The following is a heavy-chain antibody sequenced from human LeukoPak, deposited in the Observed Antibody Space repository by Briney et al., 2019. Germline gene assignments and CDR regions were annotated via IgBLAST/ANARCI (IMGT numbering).Heavy chain of an antibody. D-gene: IGHD1-26*01. J-gene: IGHJ3*02. CDR2: IYYSGST. CDR1: GGSISSYY. CDR3: ARHVKGATNAFEI. Sequence: PSETLSLTCTVSGGSISSYYWSWVRQPPGKGLEWIGHIYYSGSTGYNPSLKSRVTTLVDTSKNQFSLELSSVTAADTAVYYCARHVKGATNAFEIWGQGTMVTVSS. V-gene: IGHV4-59*08.